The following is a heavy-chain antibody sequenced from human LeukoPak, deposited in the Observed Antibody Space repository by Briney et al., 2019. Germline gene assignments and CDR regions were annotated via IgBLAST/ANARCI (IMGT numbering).Heavy chain of an antibody. D-gene: IGHD3-10*01. J-gene: IGHJ5*02. V-gene: IGHV1-2*02. CDR2: INPNSGGT. CDR1: GYTFTGYY. Sequence: ASVKVSCKASGYTFTGYYMHWVRQAPGQGLEWMGWINPNSGGTNYAQKFQGRVTMIRDTSISTAYMELSRLRSDVTAVYYCARDGGLDYYGSGSSQNWFDPWGQGTLVTVSS. CDR3: ARDGGLDYYGSGSSQNWFDP.